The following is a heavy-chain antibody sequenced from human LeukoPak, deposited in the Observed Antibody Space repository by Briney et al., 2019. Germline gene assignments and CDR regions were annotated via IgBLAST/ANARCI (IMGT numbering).Heavy chain of an antibody. Sequence: ASVKVSCKASGYTFTGYYMHWVRQAPGQGLEWMGWINPNSGGTNYAQKFQGRVTMTRDTSISTAYMELSRLRSDDTAVYYCARDRVLGYCSSTSCYWLDYWGQGTLVTVSS. CDR1: GYTFTGYY. CDR2: INPNSGGT. V-gene: IGHV1-2*02. CDR3: ARDRVLGYCSSTSCYWLDY. D-gene: IGHD2-2*01. J-gene: IGHJ4*02.